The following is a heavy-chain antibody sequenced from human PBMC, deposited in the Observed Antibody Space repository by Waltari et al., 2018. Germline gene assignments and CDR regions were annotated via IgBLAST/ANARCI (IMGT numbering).Heavy chain of an antibody. CDR3: ARRFRGSGSYYSEGGDSSRGGYFDY. J-gene: IGHJ4*02. Sequence: QLQLQASGPGLVKPSATLSLTCTVSGCSISSRSYSSGWIRQPPWKGMEWIGRIYYRGSTYYNPSLKSRVTISVDTSKNQFSLKLSSVTAADTAVYYCARRFRGSGSYYSEGGDSSRGGYFDYWGQGTLVTVSS. CDR1: GCSISSRSYS. D-gene: IGHD3-10*01. V-gene: IGHV4-39*01. CDR2: IYYRGST.